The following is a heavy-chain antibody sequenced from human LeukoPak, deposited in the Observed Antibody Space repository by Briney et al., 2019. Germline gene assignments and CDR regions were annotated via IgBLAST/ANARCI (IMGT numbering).Heavy chain of an antibody. J-gene: IGHJ4*02. CDR2: ISAYNGNT. V-gene: IGHV1-18*01. CDR1: GYTFTSYG. D-gene: IGHD3-10*01. Sequence: ASVKVSCKASGYTFTSYGISWVRQAPGQGLEWMGWISAYNGNTNYAQKPQGRVTMTTDTSTSTAYMELRSLRSDDTAVYYCARGLSMVPLYYFDYWGQGTLVTVSS. CDR3: ARGLSMVPLYYFDY.